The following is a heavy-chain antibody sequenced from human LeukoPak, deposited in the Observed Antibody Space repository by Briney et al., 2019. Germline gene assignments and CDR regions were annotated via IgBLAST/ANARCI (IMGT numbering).Heavy chain of an antibody. CDR1: GGTFSRYA. CDR3: ARDYIAAAGTWFDP. V-gene: IGHV1-18*01. Sequence: ASVKVSCKASGGTFSRYAISWVRQAPGQGLEWMGWISAYNGNTNYAQKLQGRVTMTTDTSTSTAYMELRSLRSDDTAVYYCARDYIAAAGTWFDPWGQGTLVTVSS. CDR2: ISAYNGNT. J-gene: IGHJ5*02. D-gene: IGHD6-13*01.